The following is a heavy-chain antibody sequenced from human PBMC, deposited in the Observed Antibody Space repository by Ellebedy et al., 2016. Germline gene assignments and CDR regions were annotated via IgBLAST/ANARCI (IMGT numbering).Heavy chain of an antibody. CDR2: IYHSGST. V-gene: IGHV4-38-2*01. D-gene: IGHD1-26*01. J-gene: IGHJ4*02. CDR1: GGSFSGYY. Sequence: SETLSLXXAVYGGSFSGYYWGWIRQPPGKGLEWIGSIYHSGSTYYNPSLKSRVTISVDTSKNQFSLKLSSVTAADTAVYYCASFARGATTPPAHDYWGQGTLVTVSS. CDR3: ASFARGATTPPAHDY.